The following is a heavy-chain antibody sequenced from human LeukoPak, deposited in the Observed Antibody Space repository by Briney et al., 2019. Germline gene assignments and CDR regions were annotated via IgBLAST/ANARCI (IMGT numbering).Heavy chain of an antibody. J-gene: IGHJ4*02. CDR2: ISSDGSST. Sequence: PGGSLRLSCAASGFTFSSYWMHWVRQAPGKGLVWVSRISSDGSSTSYADSVKGRFTISRDNAKNTLYLQMNSLRAEDTAVYYCAAGPPAVAVAGTNMGLGYWGQGTLVTVSS. D-gene: IGHD6-19*01. CDR1: GFTFSSYW. CDR3: AAGPPAVAVAGTNMGLGY. V-gene: IGHV3-74*01.